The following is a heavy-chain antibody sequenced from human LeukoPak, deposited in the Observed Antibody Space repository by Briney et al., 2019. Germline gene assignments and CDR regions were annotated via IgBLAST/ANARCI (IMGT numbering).Heavy chain of an antibody. CDR3: ARGRLELRSGNYYYYYGMDV. CDR2: ISHSGST. V-gene: IGHV4-34*01. J-gene: IGHJ6*02. CDR1: GGSFSGYY. Sequence: SETLSLTCAVYGGSFSGYYWSWIRQPPGKGLEWIGEISHSGSTNYNPSLKSRVTISVDTSKNQFSLKLSSVTAADTAVYYCARGRLELRSGNYYYYYGMDVWGQGTTVTVSS. D-gene: IGHD4-23*01.